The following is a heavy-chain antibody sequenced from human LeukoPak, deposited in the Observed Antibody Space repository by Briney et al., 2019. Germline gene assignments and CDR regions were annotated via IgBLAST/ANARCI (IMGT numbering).Heavy chain of an antibody. CDR1: GYTFTGYY. Sequence: ASVTVSCKASGYTFTGYYMHWVRQAPGQGLEWMGWINPNSGGTNCAQKFQGRVTMTRDTSISTAYMELSRLRSDDTAVYYCARAQYYYDSSGYYYSLYYFDYWGQGTLVTVSS. J-gene: IGHJ4*02. V-gene: IGHV1-2*02. CDR3: ARAQYYYDSSGYYYSLYYFDY. CDR2: INPNSGGT. D-gene: IGHD3-22*01.